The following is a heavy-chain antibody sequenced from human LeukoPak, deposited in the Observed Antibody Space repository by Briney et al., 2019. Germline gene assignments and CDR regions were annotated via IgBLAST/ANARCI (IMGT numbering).Heavy chain of an antibody. V-gene: IGHV4-39*01. Sequence: SETLSLTCTVSGGSTSSSSFYWGRIRQPPGKGLEGIGRISYSGRTYYNPSLQSRATISVDTSKNQFSLRLSYVTAADTAVYYCARLRAYYYDSSGYYNFDFWGQGTLVTVSS. J-gene: IGHJ4*02. CDR2: ISYSGRT. CDR3: ARLRAYYYDSSGYYNFDF. D-gene: IGHD3-22*01. CDR1: GGSTSSSSFY.